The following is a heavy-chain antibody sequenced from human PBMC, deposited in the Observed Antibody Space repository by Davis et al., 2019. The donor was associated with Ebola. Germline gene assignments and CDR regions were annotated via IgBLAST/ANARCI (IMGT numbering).Heavy chain of an antibody. CDR2: INHSGST. CDR1: GGSFSGYY. V-gene: IGHV4-34*01. CDR3: ATGMVRGVSGRAFDI. D-gene: IGHD3-10*01. J-gene: IGHJ3*02. Sequence: PSETLSLTCAVYGGSFSGYYWSWIRQPPGKGLEWIGEINHSGSTNYNPSLKSRVTISVDTSKNQFSLKLSSVTAADTAVYYCATGMVRGVSGRAFDIWGQGTMVTVSS.